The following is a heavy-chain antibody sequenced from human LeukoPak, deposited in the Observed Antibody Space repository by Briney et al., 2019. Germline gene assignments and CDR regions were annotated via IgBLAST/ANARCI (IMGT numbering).Heavy chain of an antibody. J-gene: IGHJ4*02. Sequence: GGSLRLSCAASGFTFSSYGIHWVRQAPGEGLEWVAVIWYDGSNKYYADSVKGRFTISRDNSKNTLDLQMNSLRAEDTAVYYCARDRSYDFWSGYSTPDYWGQGTLVTVSP. CDR3: ARDRSYDFWSGYSTPDY. V-gene: IGHV3-33*01. CDR1: GFTFSSYG. D-gene: IGHD3-3*01. CDR2: IWYDGSNK.